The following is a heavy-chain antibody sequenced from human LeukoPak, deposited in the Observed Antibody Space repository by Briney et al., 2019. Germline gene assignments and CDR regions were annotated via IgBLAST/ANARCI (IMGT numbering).Heavy chain of an antibody. CDR3: AKDRPTMVRGVIGE. V-gene: IGHV3-30*18. Sequence: PGGSLRLSCAASGFTFSSYGMHWVRQAPGRGLEWVAVISYDGSNKYYADSVKGRFTISRDNSKNTLYLQMNSLRAEDTAVYYCAKDRPTMVRGVIGEWGQGTLVTVSS. D-gene: IGHD3-10*01. J-gene: IGHJ4*02. CDR2: ISYDGSNK. CDR1: GFTFSSYG.